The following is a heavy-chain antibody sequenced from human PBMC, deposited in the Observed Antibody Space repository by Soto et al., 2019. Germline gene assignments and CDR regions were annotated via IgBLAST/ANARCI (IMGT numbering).Heavy chain of an antibody. J-gene: IGHJ2*01. CDR2: IYYTGST. CDR3: ARVHGDYWYIDL. Sequence: QVQLQESGPGLVKPSETLSLTCTVSGGSICSYDWSWIRQPPGKGLEWIGYIYYTGSTNYNPSLKSRVSTSVDTSKNQFSLKVSSLTAADTAVYYCARVHGDYWYIDLSGRGTLVTVSS. D-gene: IGHD4-17*01. CDR1: GGSICSYD. V-gene: IGHV4-59*01.